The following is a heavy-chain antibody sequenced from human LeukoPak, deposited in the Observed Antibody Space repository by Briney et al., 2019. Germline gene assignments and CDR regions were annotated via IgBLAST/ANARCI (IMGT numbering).Heavy chain of an antibody. CDR3: AGLIRPGWFDP. V-gene: IGHV4-39*01. CDR1: GASISSSTDY. Sequence: SETLSLTCTVSGASISSSTDYWGWIRQPPGKGLEWIANIYYSGSTYYNPSLKSRVTISVDTSKNQSSLKLSSVTAADTAVYYCAGLIRPGWFDPWGQGILVTVSS. J-gene: IGHJ5*02. D-gene: IGHD1-14*01. CDR2: IYYSGST.